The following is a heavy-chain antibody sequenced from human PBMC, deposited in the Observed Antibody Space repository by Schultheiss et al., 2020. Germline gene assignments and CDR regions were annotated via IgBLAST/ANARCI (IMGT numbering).Heavy chain of an antibody. CDR2: INQSGST. V-gene: IGHV4-34*01. Sequence: SETLSLTCAVYDESFSGIYWRQPPEKGLEWSGEINQSGSTNYNSSLKSRITISVDTSKNQFSLKLSSVTDADTAVYYCATDRYYYGMDVWGQGTTVTVSS. CDR3: ATDRYYYGMDV. J-gene: IGHJ6*02. CDR1: DESFSGIY.